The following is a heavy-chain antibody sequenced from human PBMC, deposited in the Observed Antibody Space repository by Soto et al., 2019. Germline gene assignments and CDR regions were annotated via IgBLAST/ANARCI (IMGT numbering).Heavy chain of an antibody. V-gene: IGHV3-23*01. J-gene: IGHJ4*02. Sequence: EVQLLESGGGMVQPGGSLRLSCAASGFIFSSYAMSWVRQAPGKGLEWVSAISGSGAGTYYADSVRGRFTISRDNSKNTLYLQMNSLRAEDTAVYYCARSPGGGYSSGWYKGWGQGTLVTVSS. D-gene: IGHD6-19*01. CDR1: GFIFSSYA. CDR3: ARSPGGGYSSGWYKG. CDR2: ISGSGAGT.